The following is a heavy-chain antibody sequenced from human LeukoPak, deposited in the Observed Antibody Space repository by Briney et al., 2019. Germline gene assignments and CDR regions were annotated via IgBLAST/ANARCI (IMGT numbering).Heavy chain of an antibody. CDR2: ISGSGGST. CDR3: AKDQLTYYFDSSGYYPLAY. D-gene: IGHD3-22*01. Sequence: PGGSLRLSCAASGFIFSSYAMSWVRQAPGKGLEWVSAISGSGGSTYYADSVKGRFTISRDNSKNTLYLQMNSLRAEDTAAYYCAKDQLTYYFDSSGYYPLAYWGQGTLVTVSS. V-gene: IGHV3-23*01. J-gene: IGHJ4*02. CDR1: GFIFSSYA.